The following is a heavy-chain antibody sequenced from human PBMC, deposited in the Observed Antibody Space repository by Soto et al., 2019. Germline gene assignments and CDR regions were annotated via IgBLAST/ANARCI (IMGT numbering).Heavy chain of an antibody. V-gene: IGHV3-30*18. CDR2: ISYDGSNK. D-gene: IGHD5-18*01. CDR3: AKADTRLWSAFDS. J-gene: IGHJ4*02. Sequence: GGSLRLSCAASGFTFSNCGMHWVRQAPGKGLEWVALISYDGSNKYYADSVKGRFTVSRDNSKNTLYVQMNSLRAEDTAVYYWAKADTRLWSAFDSWGRGTLVTVSS. CDR1: GFTFSNCG.